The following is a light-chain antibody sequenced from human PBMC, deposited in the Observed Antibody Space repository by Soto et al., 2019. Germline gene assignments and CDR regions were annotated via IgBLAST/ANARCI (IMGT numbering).Light chain of an antibody. Sequence: ETVLTQSPATLSLSPGERATLSCRASPSVNNYLAWYQQRAGQAPRLLIFDASNRATGIPARFSGSGSGTDFTLTISSLEPEDFAVYYCQQRSNWPWTVGQGTKMEIK. V-gene: IGKV3-11*01. CDR1: PSVNNY. CDR3: QQRSNWPWT. CDR2: DAS. J-gene: IGKJ1*01.